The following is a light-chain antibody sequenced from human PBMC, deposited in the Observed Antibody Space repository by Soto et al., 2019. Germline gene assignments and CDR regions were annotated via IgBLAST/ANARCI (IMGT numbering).Light chain of an antibody. CDR1: QSVNAN. CDR3: QQYNTWLWT. J-gene: IGKJ1*01. CDR2: GAS. V-gene: IGKV3-15*01. Sequence: EVVMTQSPATLSVSPGERATLSCRASQSVNANLAWYQQKPGQAPRLLIHGASNRATGIPARFSGSGLGTEFILTISSLQSEDFSVYYCQQYNTWLWTFGQGTKVEI.